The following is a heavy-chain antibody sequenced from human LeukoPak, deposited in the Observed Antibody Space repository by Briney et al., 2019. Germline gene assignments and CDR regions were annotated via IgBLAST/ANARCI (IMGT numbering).Heavy chain of an antibody. D-gene: IGHD3-22*01. J-gene: IGHJ6*02. Sequence: GPLRLSCAASGFTVSSNYMSWVRQAPGKGLEWVSVIYSGGSTYYADSVKGRFTISRHNSKNTLYLQMNSLRAEDTAVYYCARDYYDSSGYRYYYYGMDVWGQGTTVTVSS. V-gene: IGHV3-53*04. CDR1: GFTVSSNY. CDR2: IYSGGST. CDR3: ARDYYDSSGYRYYYYGMDV.